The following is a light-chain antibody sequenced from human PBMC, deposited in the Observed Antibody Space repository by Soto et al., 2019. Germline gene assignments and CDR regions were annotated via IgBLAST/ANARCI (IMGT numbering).Light chain of an antibody. CDR3: ASCDNELNGPI. V-gene: IGLV1-47*01. CDR2: KNN. CDR1: ASNVGSTY. J-gene: IGLJ2*01. Sequence: QSVLTQPPSASGTPGQRVSISGSGSASNVGSTYVFWYQQVPGTAPTLLIYKNNQRPSGVSDRFSGSKSGTSASLAISGLRVDDEADYYCASCDNELNGPIFGGGTKLTVL.